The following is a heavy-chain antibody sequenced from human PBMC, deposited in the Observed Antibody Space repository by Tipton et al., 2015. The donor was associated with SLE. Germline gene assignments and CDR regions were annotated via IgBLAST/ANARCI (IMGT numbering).Heavy chain of an antibody. Sequence: TLSLTCTVSGGSISSSSYCWGWIRQPPGKGLEWIGSIYYSGSTYYNPSLKSRVTISVDTSKNQFSLKLSSVTAADTAVYYCARHRSPMVRGVITTPFDYWGQGTLVTVSS. CDR3: ARHRSPMVRGVITTPFDY. CDR2: IYYSGST. V-gene: IGHV4-39*01. CDR1: GGSISSSSYC. D-gene: IGHD3-10*01. J-gene: IGHJ4*02.